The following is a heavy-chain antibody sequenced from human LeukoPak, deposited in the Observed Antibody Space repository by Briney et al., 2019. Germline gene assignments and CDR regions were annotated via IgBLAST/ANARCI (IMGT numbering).Heavy chain of an antibody. CDR2: IYYSGST. J-gene: IGHJ6*03. CDR1: GGSISSYY. CDR3: ATGSFKDYYYYYMDV. D-gene: IGHD2-15*01. Sequence: SETLSLTCTVSGGSISSYYWSWIRQPPGKGLEWIGYIYYSGSTNYNPSLKSRLTISVDTSKNQFSLKLSSVTAADTAVYYCATGSFKDYYYYYMDVWGKGTTVTVSS. V-gene: IGHV4-59*01.